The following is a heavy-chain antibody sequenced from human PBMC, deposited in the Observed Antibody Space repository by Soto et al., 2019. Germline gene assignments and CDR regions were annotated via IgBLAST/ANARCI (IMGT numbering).Heavy chain of an antibody. D-gene: IGHD6-6*01. CDR2: IYPGDSVT. CDR3: ALTPDRAMYSSSPLYSYYGMDV. Sequence: GESLKISCKGSGYSFTSYWIGRVRQMPGKGLEWMGIIYPGDSVTRYGPSFQGQVTISADKSISTAYLQWSSLKASDTAMYYCALTPDRAMYSSSPLYSYYGMDVWGQGTTVTVSS. V-gene: IGHV5-51*01. J-gene: IGHJ6*02. CDR1: GYSFTSYW.